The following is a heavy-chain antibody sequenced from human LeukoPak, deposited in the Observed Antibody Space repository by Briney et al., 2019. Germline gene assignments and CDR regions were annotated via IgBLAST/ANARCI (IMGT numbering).Heavy chain of an antibody. V-gene: IGHV1-8*01. D-gene: IGHD2-21*02. CDR1: GYSFTSFD. CDR2: MNPHSGYT. Sequence: ASVKVSCKASGYSFTSFDVNWVRQATGQGLEWMGWMNPHSGYTGYAQKFQGRVTMTSDTSISTAFMELSSLGSGDTAVYYCTRGFFADGNGDYNKELDFWGQGTQVTVSS. CDR3: TRGFFADGNGDYNKELDF. J-gene: IGHJ4*02.